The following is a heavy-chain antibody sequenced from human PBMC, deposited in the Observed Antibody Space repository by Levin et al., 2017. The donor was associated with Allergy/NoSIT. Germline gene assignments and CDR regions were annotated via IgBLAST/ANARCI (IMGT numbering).Heavy chain of an antibody. CDR2: IYPGDSDT. CDR3: ARPLGYSGYESDY. CDR1: GYSFTSYW. Sequence: ASVKVSCKGSGYSFTSYWIGWVRQMPGKGLEWMGIIYPGDSDTRYSPSFQGQVTISADKSISTAYLQWSSLKASDTAMYYCARPLGYSGYESDYWGQGTLVTVSS. D-gene: IGHD5-12*01. J-gene: IGHJ4*02. V-gene: IGHV5-51*01.